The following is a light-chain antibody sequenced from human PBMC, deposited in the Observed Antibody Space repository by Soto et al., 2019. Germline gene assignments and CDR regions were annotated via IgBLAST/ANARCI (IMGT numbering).Light chain of an antibody. J-gene: IGKJ1*01. CDR3: QEYTDNSGT. CDR1: QSLTSW. Sequence: DILMTQSPSTLSASVGDRVTITCRASQSLTSWLAWYQQKPGKAPQLLIYDASSLESGVPSRFSGSESGTEFTLTITSLQPDDSATYYCQEYTDNSGTFGQGTKVEIK. CDR2: DAS. V-gene: IGKV1-5*01.